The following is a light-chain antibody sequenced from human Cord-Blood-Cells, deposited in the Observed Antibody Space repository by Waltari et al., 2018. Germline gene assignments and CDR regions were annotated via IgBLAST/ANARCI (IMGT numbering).Light chain of an antibody. CDR2: GAS. CDR3: QQYDSSIFT. CDR1: QSVSSSY. J-gene: IGKJ3*01. Sequence: EIVLTQSPGTLSLSQGERATLSCRASQSVSSSYLTWYQQKPGQAPRLLIYGASSRATGIPDRFSGSGSGTDFTLSISRLEPEDFAVEYCQQYDSSIFTFGPGTKVDIK. V-gene: IGKV3-20*01.